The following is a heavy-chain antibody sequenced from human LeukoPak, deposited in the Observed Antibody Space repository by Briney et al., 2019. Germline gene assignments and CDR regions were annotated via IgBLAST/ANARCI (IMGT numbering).Heavy chain of an antibody. J-gene: IGHJ6*03. CDR3: ARHYPHTAMGDYYYYMDV. Sequence: GESLKISCKGSGYSFTSYWIDWVRQMPGKGLEWMGIIFPDDSDTRYSPSFQGQVTISADKSISTAYLHWSGLKASDTAMYYCARHYPHTAMGDYYYYMDVWGKGTTVTVSS. D-gene: IGHD5-18*01. CDR1: GYSFTSYW. CDR2: IFPDDSDT. V-gene: IGHV5-51*01.